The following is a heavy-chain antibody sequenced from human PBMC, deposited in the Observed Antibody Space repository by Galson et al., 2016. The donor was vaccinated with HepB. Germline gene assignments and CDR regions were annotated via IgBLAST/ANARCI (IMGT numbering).Heavy chain of an antibody. J-gene: IGHJ4*02. D-gene: IGHD2-8*02. CDR2: VYAGGNT. CDR3: VTYCTGGSCKVGH. V-gene: IGHV3-53*01. Sequence: SLRLSCAVTGFTVRSNYVGWVRHGPEKGLEWVAIVYAGGNTNYADSVKGRFTSPRDEAENAMSLQMSSLRREDTAVYYCVTYCTGGSCKVGHWGQGTLVTVSS. CDR1: GFTVRSNY.